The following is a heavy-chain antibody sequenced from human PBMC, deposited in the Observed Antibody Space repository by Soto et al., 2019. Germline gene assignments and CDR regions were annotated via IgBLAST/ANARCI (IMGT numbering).Heavy chain of an antibody. V-gene: IGHV3-74*01. CDR3: ASGWNADH. J-gene: IGHJ4*02. CDR1: GFTFSSYG. CDR2: INSDGSIT. D-gene: IGHD1-1*01. Sequence: EVQLVESGGGFVQPGGSLRLSCAASGFTFSSYGMHWVRQAPGKGLVWVSRINSDGSITNYADSVKGRLTISRDNAKNTLYLQMNSLRAEDTAVYYCASGWNADHWVQGTLVTVSS.